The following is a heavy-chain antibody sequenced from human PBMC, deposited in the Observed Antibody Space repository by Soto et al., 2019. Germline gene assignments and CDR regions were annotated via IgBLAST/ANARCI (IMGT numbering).Heavy chain of an antibody. CDR2: IIPILGIA. CDR1: GGTFSSYT. D-gene: IGHD1-1*01. J-gene: IGHJ6*02. CDR3: ARDAPTGSHTGGMDV. Sequence: QVQLVQSGAEVKKPGSSVKVSCKASGGTFSSYTISWVRQAPGQGLEWMGRIIPILGIANYAQKFQGRVTITADKSTSTAYRELSSLRSEDTAVYYCARDAPTGSHTGGMDVWGQGTTVTVSS. V-gene: IGHV1-69*08.